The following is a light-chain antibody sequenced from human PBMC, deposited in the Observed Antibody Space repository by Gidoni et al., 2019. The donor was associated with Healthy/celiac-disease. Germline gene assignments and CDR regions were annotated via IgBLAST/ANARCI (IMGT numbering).Light chain of an antibody. CDR2: GAS. Sequence: EIVMTQSPATLSVSPGERATLSCRASQSVSSNLAWYQQKPGQAPRLLIYGASTRATGIPARFSGSGSGTEFTLTISSLQSEDFAVYYCQQYNNGPPWTFGQGPKVEIK. CDR3: QQYNNGPPWT. CDR1: QSVSSN. J-gene: IGKJ1*01. V-gene: IGKV3-15*01.